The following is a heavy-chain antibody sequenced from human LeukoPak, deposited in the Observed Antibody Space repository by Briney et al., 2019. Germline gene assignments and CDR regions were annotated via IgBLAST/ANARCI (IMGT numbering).Heavy chain of an antibody. CDR1: GGSISSSSYY. CDR2: IYYSGST. V-gene: IGHV4-39*01. Sequence: SETLSLTCTVSGGSISSSSYYWGWIRQPPGKGLEWIGSIYYSGSTYYNPSLKSRVTISVDTSKNQFSLKLSSVTAADTAVYHCASSSGWYGYWGQGTLVTGSS. J-gene: IGHJ4*02. D-gene: IGHD6-19*01. CDR3: ASSSGWYGY.